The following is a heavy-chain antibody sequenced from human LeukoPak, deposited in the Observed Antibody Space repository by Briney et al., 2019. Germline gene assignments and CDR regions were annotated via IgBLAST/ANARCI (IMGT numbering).Heavy chain of an antibody. V-gene: IGHV3-74*01. J-gene: IGHJ4*02. Sequence: PGGSLRPSCAASGFTFSSYWMHWVPQAPGKGLVWVSRISSDGSSTSYADSVKGRFTISRDNAQNTLDLQMNSLRAEDTAVYYCVRRNYWGQGTLVTVSS. CDR1: GFTFSSYW. CDR2: ISSDGSST. CDR3: VRRNY.